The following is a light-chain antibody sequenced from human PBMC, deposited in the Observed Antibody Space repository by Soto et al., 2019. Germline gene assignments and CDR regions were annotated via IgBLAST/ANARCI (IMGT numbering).Light chain of an antibody. J-gene: IGKJ4*01. CDR2: DTS. CDR3: QPYNNWPLT. V-gene: IGKV3-15*01. CDR1: QGIGDT. Sequence: EVLMRQSPSTLWVSAGEGATLSCRASQGIGDTLAWYQHKPGQTPRLLIYDTSTRATGVPTRFSGSRSGAEFTLTINSLQSEDFAVYYCQPYNNWPLTFGGGTKVDIK.